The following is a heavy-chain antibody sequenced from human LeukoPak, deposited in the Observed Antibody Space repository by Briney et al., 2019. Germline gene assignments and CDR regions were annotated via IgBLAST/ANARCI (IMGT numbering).Heavy chain of an antibody. CDR2: IYYSGST. D-gene: IGHD6-13*01. J-gene: IGHJ4*02. CDR1: GGSISGSSYY. V-gene: IGHV4-39*01. Sequence: SETLSLTCTVSGGSISGSSYYWGWIRQPPGKGLEWIGSIYYSGSTYYNPSLKSRVTISVDTSKNQFSLKLSSVTAADTAVYYCARIIEQQLNFDYWGQGTLVTVSS. CDR3: ARIIEQQLNFDY.